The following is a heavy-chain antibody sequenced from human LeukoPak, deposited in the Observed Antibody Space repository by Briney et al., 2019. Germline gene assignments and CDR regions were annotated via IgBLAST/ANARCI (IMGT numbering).Heavy chain of an antibody. CDR2: IYFSGTT. CDR3: ARHAWGLNAFDV. D-gene: IGHD3-16*01. J-gene: IGHJ3*01. V-gene: IGHV4-39*01. CDR1: SASISSTNYN. Sequence: PSETLSLTCTVPSASISSTNYNWGWLRQPPGKGPGWIGNIYFSGTTYYNPSLKSRVIISVDTSKSQFSLKLNSVTAADTAVYYCARHAWGLNAFDVWGRGTMVIVSS.